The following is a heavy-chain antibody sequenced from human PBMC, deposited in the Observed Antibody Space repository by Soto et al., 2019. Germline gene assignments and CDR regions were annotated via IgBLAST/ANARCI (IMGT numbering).Heavy chain of an antibody. CDR2: IYYSGST. CDR3: TLWFGEGYFGY. J-gene: IGHJ4*02. Sequence: SETLSLTCTVSGGSISSGDYYWSWIRQPPGKGLEWIGYIYYSGSTYYNPSLKSRVTISVDTSKNQFSLKLSSVTAADTAVYYCTLWFGEGYFGYWGQGTLVTVSS. D-gene: IGHD3-10*01. CDR1: GGSISSGDYY. V-gene: IGHV4-30-4*01.